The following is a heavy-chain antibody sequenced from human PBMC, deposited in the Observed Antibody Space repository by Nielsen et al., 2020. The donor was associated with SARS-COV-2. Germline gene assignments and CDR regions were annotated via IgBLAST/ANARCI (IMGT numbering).Heavy chain of an antibody. V-gene: IGHV3-30*03. CDR3: ARSRGGSYYVGFDY. D-gene: IGHD1-26*01. CDR2: ISYDGSNK. J-gene: IGHJ4*02. CDR1: GFTFSSYG. Sequence: GESLKISCAASGFTFSSYGMHWVRQAPGKGLEWVAVISYDGSNKYYADSVKGRFTISRDNSKNTLYLQMNSLRAEDTAVYYCARSRGGSYYVGFDYWGQGTLVTVSS.